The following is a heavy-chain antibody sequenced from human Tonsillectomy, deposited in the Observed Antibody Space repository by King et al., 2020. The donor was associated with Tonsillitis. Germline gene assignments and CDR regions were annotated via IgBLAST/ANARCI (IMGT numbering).Heavy chain of an antibody. J-gene: IGHJ6*02. CDR1: GGSISSSSYY. CDR3: ARKWATGGGLGMDV. Sequence: QLQESGPGLVKPSETLSLTCTVSGGSISSSSYYWGWIRQPPGKGLEWIGSIYYSGSTYYNPSLKSRVTISVDTSKNQFSLKLSSVTAADTAVYYCARKWATGGGLGMDVWGQGNTVTGSS. CDR2: IYYSGST. V-gene: IGHV4-39*01. D-gene: IGHD5-24*01.